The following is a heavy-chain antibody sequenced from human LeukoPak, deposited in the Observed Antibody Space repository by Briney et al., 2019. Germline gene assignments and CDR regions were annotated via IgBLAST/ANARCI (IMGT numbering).Heavy chain of an antibody. J-gene: IGHJ4*02. CDR2: INHSGTT. D-gene: IGHD3-10*01. V-gene: IGHV4-34*01. CDR1: GGSFSGYY. CDR3: AASPRLLWFGEDY. Sequence: SETLSLTCAVSGGSFSGYYWSWIRQPPGKGLEWIGEINHSGTTNYNPSLKSRVTISVDTSKNQFSLKLSSVTAADTAVYYCAASPRLLWFGEDYWGQGTLVTVSS.